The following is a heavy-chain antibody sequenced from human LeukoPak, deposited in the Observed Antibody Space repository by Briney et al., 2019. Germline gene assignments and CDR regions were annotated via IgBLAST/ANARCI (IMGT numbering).Heavy chain of an antibody. CDR3: AREWQYQFDF. Sequence: SETLSLTCTVSGGSITNTNYYWAWIRQPSGEGLEWIGSVYHSGITYYTPSLKSRVSISVDTSKNHFSLKVTSVTAADTAVYYCAREWQYQFDFWGQGSLVTISS. D-gene: IGHD4-11*01. CDR1: GGSITNTNYY. J-gene: IGHJ4*02. CDR2: VYHSGIT. V-gene: IGHV4-39*07.